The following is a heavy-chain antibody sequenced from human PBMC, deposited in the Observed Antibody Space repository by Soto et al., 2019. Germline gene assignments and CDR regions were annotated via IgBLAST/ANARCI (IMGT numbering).Heavy chain of an antibody. CDR1: GGTFSSYT. V-gene: IGHV1-69*02. D-gene: IGHD3-10*01. CDR3: ARVIGRYGSGSYYNDY. Sequence: QVQLVQSGAEVKKPGSSVKVSCKASGGTFSSYTISWVRQAPGQGLEWMGRIIPILGIANYAQKFQGRVTITADKSTSTAYMELSSLRSEDTALYYCARVIGRYGSGSYYNDYWGQGTLVTVSS. J-gene: IGHJ4*02. CDR2: IIPILGIA.